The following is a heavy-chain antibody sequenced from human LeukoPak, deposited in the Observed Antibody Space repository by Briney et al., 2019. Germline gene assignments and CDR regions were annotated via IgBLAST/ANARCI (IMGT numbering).Heavy chain of an antibody. Sequence: GGSLRLSCAASGFTFSTYGMHWVRQAPGKGLEWVAVMWSDGSDKYYADSMEGRLTISRDNSKNTVSLQMNSLRAEDTAVYYCARRGSKIYSFDIWGQGTLVTVSS. D-gene: IGHD3-16*01. V-gene: IGHV3-33*01. CDR1: GFTFSTYG. J-gene: IGHJ3*02. CDR3: ARRGSKIYSFDI. CDR2: MWSDGSDK.